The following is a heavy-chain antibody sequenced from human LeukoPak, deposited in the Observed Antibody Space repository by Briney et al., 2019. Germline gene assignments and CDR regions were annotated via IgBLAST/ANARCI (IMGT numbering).Heavy chain of an antibody. J-gene: IGHJ4*02. CDR2: INHSGST. V-gene: IGHV4-34*01. Sequence: SETLSLTCAVYGRXFSGYYCSWIRQPPGKGLEWIGEINHSGSTNYNPSLKSRVTISVDTSKNQFSLKLSSVTAADTAVYYCARGLSPRINMVRGVRPPFRGVFDYWGQGTLVTVSS. CDR1: GRXFSGYY. D-gene: IGHD3-10*01. CDR3: ARGLSPRINMVRGVRPPFRGVFDY.